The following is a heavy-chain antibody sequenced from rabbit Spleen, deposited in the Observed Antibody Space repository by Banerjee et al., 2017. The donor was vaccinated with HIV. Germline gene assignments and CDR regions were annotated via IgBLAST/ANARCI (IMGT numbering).Heavy chain of an antibody. J-gene: IGHJ4*01. Sequence: QSLEESGGDLVKPGASLTLTCTASGFTLSSYWICWVRQAPGKGLELIGCMLTSSSGSTYYASWAKGRFTISKTSSTTVTLQMTSLTVADTATYFCARDLAGVIGWNFGWWGPGTLVTVS. CDR1: GFTLSSYW. V-gene: IGHV1S40*01. D-gene: IGHD4-1*01. CDR3: ARDLAGVIGWNFGW. CDR2: MLTSSSGST.